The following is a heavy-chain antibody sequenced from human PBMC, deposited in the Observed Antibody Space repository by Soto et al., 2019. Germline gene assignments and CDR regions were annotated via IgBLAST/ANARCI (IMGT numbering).Heavy chain of an antibody. J-gene: IGHJ4*02. V-gene: IGHV1-18*04. CDR3: ARSYVLWLVQGFLGCAVGVDY. Sequence: VQLVPSGAEVKKPGASVKVSCKASGYTFTSYGLSWVRQAPGQGLEWMGWISAFKGNTNYAQKHQGRYTMTTDRDRSTAYIQLMSLGSDDRAVHYCARSYVLWLVQGFLGCAVGVDYWGQGNLVTVSS. D-gene: IGHD6-19*01. CDR1: GYTFTSYG. CDR2: ISAFKGNT.